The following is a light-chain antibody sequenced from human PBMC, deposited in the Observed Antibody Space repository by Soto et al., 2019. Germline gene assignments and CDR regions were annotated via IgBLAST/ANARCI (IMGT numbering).Light chain of an antibody. V-gene: IGKV1-39*01. CDR3: QQSYSTLVT. CDR1: QSISSW. CDR2: AAS. Sequence: FQMTQSPSSLSASVGDRFTITFCASQSISSWLAWYQQKAGKAPKLLIYAASSLQSGVPSRFSGSGSGTDFTLTISSLQPEDFATYYCQQSYSTLVTFGQGTKVE. J-gene: IGKJ1*01.